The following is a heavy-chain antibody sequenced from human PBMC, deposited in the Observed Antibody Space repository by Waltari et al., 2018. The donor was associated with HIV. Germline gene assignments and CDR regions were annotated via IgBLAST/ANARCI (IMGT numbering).Heavy chain of an antibody. CDR3: ARALFPHSVMSTGILSDI. Sequence: QVQLVQSGAEVKKPGASVRVSCKTSGYTFTSHDINWVRQATGQGLEWMGWMNPNSGKAGYEQKFQGRVTMTRDTSTSTAYLELSSLRSEDTGVYYCARALFPHSVMSTGILSDIWGQGTVVTVSS. CDR1: GYTFTSHD. CDR2: MNPNSGKA. J-gene: IGHJ3*02. V-gene: IGHV1-8*01. D-gene: IGHD2-8*02.